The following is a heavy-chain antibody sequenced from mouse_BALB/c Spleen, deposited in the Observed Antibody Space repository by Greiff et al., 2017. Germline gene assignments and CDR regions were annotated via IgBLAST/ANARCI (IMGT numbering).Heavy chain of an antibody. CDR1: GFSLTSYG. D-gene: IGHD4-1*01. CDR2: IWAGGST. J-gene: IGHJ3*01. CDR3: ASTGTAGFAY. V-gene: IGHV2-9*02. Sequence: VKLVESGPGLVAPSQSLSITCTVSGFSLTSYGVHWVRQPPGKGLEWLGVIWAGGSTNYNSALMSRLSISKDNSKSQVFLKMNSLQTDDTAMYYCASTGTAGFAYWGQGTLVTVSA.